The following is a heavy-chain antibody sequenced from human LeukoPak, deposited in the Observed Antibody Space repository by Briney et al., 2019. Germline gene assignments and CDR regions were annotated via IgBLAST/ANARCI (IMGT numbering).Heavy chain of an antibody. CDR3: TRRSATAYFDI. J-gene: IGHJ3*02. Sequence: GESLKISCKGSGYSFTGYWISWVRQMPGKGLEWMGSIDPSDSYTNDSPSFQGRVTISADKSISTAYLQWSSLKASDTAMYYCTRRSATAYFDIWGQGTMVTVSS. CDR2: IDPSDSYT. D-gene: IGHD5-12*01. CDR1: GYSFTGYW. V-gene: IGHV5-10-1*01.